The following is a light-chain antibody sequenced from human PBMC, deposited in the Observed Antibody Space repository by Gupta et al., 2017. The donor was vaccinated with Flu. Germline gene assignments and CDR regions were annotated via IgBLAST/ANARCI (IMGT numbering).Light chain of an antibody. CDR2: DTY. CDR3: QQRSELT. V-gene: IGKV3-11*01. CDR1: QSVSGGY. Sequence: EIVLTQSPATLSLSPGERATLSCRASQSVSGGYLGWYQQKPGQAPRILICDTYNRATGIQGRFSGSGSGTDFTLTSSSREPEDFDVYYCQQRSELTFGGGTKVEIK. J-gene: IGKJ4*01.